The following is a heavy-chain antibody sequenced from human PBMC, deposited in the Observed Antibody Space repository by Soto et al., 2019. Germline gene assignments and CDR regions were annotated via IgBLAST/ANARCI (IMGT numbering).Heavy chain of an antibody. Sequence: SVKVSCKASGGTFSSYAISWVRQAPGQGLEWMGGIIPIFGTANYAQKFQGRVTITADESTSTAYMELSSLRAEDTAVYYCAKGPLRIAVAGFDYWGQGTLVTVSS. V-gene: IGHV1-69*13. CDR2: IIPIFGTA. D-gene: IGHD6-19*01. CDR1: GGTFSSYA. J-gene: IGHJ4*02. CDR3: AKGPLRIAVAGFDY.